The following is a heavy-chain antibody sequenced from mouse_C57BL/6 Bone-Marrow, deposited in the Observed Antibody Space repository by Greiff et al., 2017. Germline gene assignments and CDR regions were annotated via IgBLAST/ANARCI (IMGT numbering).Heavy chain of an antibody. CDR3: ARRITTGGIV. CDR2: IYPGSGSN. Sequence: VQLQQPGAELVKPGASVKMSCKASGYTFTSYWLTWVKQRPGQGLEWIGDIYPGSGSNNYNEKFQSKATLTVDTSSSTAYKQLSSLTAEDSAVYYCARRITTGGIVWGTGTTVTVSS. V-gene: IGHV1-55*01. J-gene: IGHJ1*03. D-gene: IGHD1-1*01. CDR1: GYTFTSYW.